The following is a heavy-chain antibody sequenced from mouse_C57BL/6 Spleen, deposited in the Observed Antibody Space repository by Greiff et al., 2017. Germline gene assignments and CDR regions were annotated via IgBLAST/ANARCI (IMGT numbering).Heavy chain of an antibody. Sequence: QVQLQQSGAELVKPGASVKISCKASGYAFSSYWMNWVKQRPGKGLEWIGQIYPGDGDTNYNGKFKGKATLTADKSSSTAYMQLSSLTSEDSAVYYWARRGTGAYYAMDYWGQGTSVTVSS. V-gene: IGHV1-80*01. CDR3: ARRGTGAYYAMDY. J-gene: IGHJ4*01. D-gene: IGHD3-1*01. CDR1: GYAFSSYW. CDR2: IYPGDGDT.